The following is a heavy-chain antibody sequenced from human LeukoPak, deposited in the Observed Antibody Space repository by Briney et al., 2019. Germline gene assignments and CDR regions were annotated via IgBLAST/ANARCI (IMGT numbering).Heavy chain of an antibody. CDR2: INTDGSST. CDR3: ARDSNYGMDV. D-gene: IGHD2/OR15-2a*01. Sequence: EGSLRLSCAASGFTFSPYWMHWVRQAPGKGLVWVSHINTDGSSTTYADSVKGRFTISRDNAKSTLYLLMNSLRAEDTAVYYCARDSNYGMDVWGQGTTVTVSS. CDR1: GFTFSPYW. V-gene: IGHV3-74*01. J-gene: IGHJ6*02.